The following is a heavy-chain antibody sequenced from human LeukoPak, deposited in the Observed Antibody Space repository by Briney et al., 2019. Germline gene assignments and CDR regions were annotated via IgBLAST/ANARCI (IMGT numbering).Heavy chain of an antibody. J-gene: IGHJ4*02. CDR1: GFTFSSYS. D-gene: IGHD3-22*01. CDR2: ISSSSSYI. CDR3: ARAAYYYDSSGYFDY. V-gene: IGHV3-21*01. Sequence: GGSLRLSCAASGFTFSSYSMNWVRQAPGKGLEWVSSISSSSSYIYYADSVKGRFTISRDNAKNSLYLQMNSLRAEDTAVYYCARAAYYYDSSGYFDYWGQGTLVTVSS.